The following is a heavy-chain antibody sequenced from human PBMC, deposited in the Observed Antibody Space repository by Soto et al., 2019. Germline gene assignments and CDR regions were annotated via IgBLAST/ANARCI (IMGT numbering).Heavy chain of an antibody. D-gene: IGHD1-26*01. J-gene: IGHJ4*02. Sequence: QMQLVQSGPEVKKPGTSVKVSCKTSGFTFSSSAVHWVRQARGHRLQWIGWIDVGSANANYAQMLQERFTMSGAMSQSLAYVELSRRRPEHPAVYYCAANVGSYIYGLARHWGPATLVTVSS. CDR2: IDVGSANA. CDR1: GFTFSSSA. CDR3: AANVGSYIYGLARH. V-gene: IGHV1-58*01.